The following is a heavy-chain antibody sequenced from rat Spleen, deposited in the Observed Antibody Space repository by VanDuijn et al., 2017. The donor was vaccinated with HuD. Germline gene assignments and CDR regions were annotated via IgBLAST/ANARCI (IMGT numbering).Heavy chain of an antibody. CDR2: ITSGGSNT. J-gene: IGHJ2*01. CDR3: TAGGGYWDY. Sequence: EVQLVDSGGGLVQPGRSLNLSCAASGFTYSNYVMAWVRQAPAKGLEWVASITSGGSNTFYRDSVKGRFTISRDNAKNTLYLQMDSLRSEDTATYYCTAGGGYWDYWGQGVMVTVSS. V-gene: IGHV5S13*01. CDR1: GFTYSNYV. D-gene: IGHD1-11*01.